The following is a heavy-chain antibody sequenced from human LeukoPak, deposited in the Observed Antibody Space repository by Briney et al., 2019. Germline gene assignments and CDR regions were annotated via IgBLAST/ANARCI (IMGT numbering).Heavy chain of an antibody. J-gene: IGHJ5*02. CDR1: GFTFSSYA. CDR2: ISGSGGST. Sequence: PGGSLRLSCAASGFTFSSYAMSWVRQAPGKGLEWVSAISGSGGSTYYADSVKGRFTISRDNSKNTLYLQKNSLRAEDTAVYYCAKDPPYYDFWSGSERFDPWGQGTLVTVSS. D-gene: IGHD3-3*01. V-gene: IGHV3-23*01. CDR3: AKDPPYYDFWSGSERFDP.